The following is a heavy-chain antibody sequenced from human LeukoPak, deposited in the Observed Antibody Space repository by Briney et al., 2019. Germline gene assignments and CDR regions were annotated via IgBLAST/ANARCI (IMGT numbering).Heavy chain of an antibody. J-gene: IGHJ4*02. D-gene: IGHD6-19*01. V-gene: IGHV1-2*02. Sequence: ASVKVSCKASGYTFTGYYMHWVRQAPGQGLEWMGWINPNSGGTNYAQKFQGRVTMTRDTSISTAYMVLNRLRSDDTAVYYCAREVNSSGWNDYWGQGTLVTVSS. CDR1: GYTFTGYY. CDR2: INPNSGGT. CDR3: AREVNSSGWNDY.